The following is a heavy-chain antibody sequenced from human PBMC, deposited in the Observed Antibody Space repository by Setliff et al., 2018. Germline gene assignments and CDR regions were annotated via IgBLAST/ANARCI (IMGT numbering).Heavy chain of an antibody. Sequence: GGSLRLSCAASGFTFSSYSMNWVRQAPGTGLEWVSSISSSSSYIYYADSVKGRFTISRDNAKNSLYLQMNSLRAEDTAVYYCARDLGCSGGSCYLDYYYGMDVWGQGTTVTVSS. CDR2: ISSSSSYI. CDR1: GFTFSSYS. J-gene: IGHJ6*02. V-gene: IGHV3-21*01. CDR3: ARDLGCSGGSCYLDYYYGMDV. D-gene: IGHD2-15*01.